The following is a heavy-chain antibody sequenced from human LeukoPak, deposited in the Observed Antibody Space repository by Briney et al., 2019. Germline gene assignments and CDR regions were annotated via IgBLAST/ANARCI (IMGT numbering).Heavy chain of an antibody. J-gene: IGHJ4*02. CDR1: GFTVSSNY. D-gene: IGHD4-11*01. CDR2: IYSGGST. V-gene: IGHV3-66*01. Sequence: SGGSLRLSCAASGFTVSSNYMSWVRQAPGKGLEWVSVIYSGGSTNYADSVKGRFTISRDNSKNTLYLQMNSMRAEDTAVYYCAKDPLTTVTNFYFDYWGQGTLVTVSS. CDR3: AKDPLTTVTNFYFDY.